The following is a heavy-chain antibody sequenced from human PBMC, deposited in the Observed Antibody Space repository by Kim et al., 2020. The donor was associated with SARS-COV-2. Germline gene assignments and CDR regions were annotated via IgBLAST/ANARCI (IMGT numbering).Heavy chain of an antibody. V-gene: IGHV1-69*13. CDR3: ARPGERGYSYGSLGYYYYGMDV. CDR2: IIPIFGTA. CDR1: GGTFSSYA. Sequence: SVKVSCKASGGTFSSYAISWVRQAPGQGLEWMGGIIPIFGTANYAQKFQGRVTITADESTSTAYMELSSLRSEDTAVDYCARPGERGYSYGSLGYYYYGMDVWGQGTTVTVSS. J-gene: IGHJ6*02. D-gene: IGHD5-18*01.